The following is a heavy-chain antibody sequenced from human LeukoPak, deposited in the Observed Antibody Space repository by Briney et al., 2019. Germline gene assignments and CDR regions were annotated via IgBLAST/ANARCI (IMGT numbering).Heavy chain of an antibody. CDR2: VNTNSRNP. CDR3: ARGRELLDF. J-gene: IGHJ4*02. Sequence: ASVKVSCKASCYNFTDYSMNWVRQAPGQGLEWIGWVNTNSRNPTYAQGFTGRFVFSLDTSVSTAYLQMSSLEAEDTAVYYCARGRELLDFWGQGTLVTVS. CDR1: CYNFTDYS. D-gene: IGHD1-7*01. V-gene: IGHV7-4-1*02.